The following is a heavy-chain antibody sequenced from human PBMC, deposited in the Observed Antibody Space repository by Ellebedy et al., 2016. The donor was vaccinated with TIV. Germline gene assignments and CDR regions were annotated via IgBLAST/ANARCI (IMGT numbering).Heavy chain of an antibody. V-gene: IGHV4-59*08. D-gene: IGHD3-10*01. Sequence: SETLSLTCTVSGASIRSYYWSWIRQPPGKGLEWIGYIYYSGSTYYNPSLKSRVAISVDTSKNQFSLKLSSVTAADTAVYYCARHKLLWFGELLFNWFDPWGQGTLVTVSS. CDR2: IYYSGST. J-gene: IGHJ5*02. CDR3: ARHKLLWFGELLFNWFDP. CDR1: GASIRSYY.